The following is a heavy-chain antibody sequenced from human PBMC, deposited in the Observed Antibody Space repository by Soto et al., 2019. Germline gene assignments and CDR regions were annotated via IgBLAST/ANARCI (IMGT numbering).Heavy chain of an antibody. D-gene: IGHD5-12*01. V-gene: IGHV1-2*04. J-gene: IGHJ5*02. CDR1: GYTFTGYY. CDR3: ARSPTRHPGGYLETWFDP. CDR2: INPNSGGT. Sequence: ASVKVSCKASGYTFTGYYMHWVRQAPGQGLEWMGWINPNSGGTNYAQKFQGWVTMTRDTSISTAYMELSRLRSDDTAVYYCARSPTRHPGGYLETWFDPWGQGTLVTVSS.